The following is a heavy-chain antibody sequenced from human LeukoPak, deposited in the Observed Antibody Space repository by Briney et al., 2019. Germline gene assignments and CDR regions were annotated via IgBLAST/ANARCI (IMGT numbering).Heavy chain of an antibody. Sequence: SGTLSLTCAVSGGSISSSNWWSCVRQPPGEGLEWIGVIYHSGSTNYNPSLKSRVTISVDKSKNQFPLKLSSVTAAETAVYYCARDGYYEGSGSYSNSIDYWGQGTLVTVSS. CDR2: IYHSGST. V-gene: IGHV4-4*02. CDR1: GGSISSSNW. D-gene: IGHD3-10*01. CDR3: ARDGYYEGSGSYSNSIDY. J-gene: IGHJ4*02.